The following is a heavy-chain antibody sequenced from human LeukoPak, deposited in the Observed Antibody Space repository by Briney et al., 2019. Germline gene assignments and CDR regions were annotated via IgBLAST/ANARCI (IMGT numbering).Heavy chain of an antibody. D-gene: IGHD6-6*01. CDR2: IYYSGST. V-gene: IGHV4-30-4*08. J-gene: IGHJ4*02. CDR1: GGSISSGDYY. Sequence: SQTLSLTCTVSGGSISSGDYYWSWIRQPPGKGLEWIGYIYYSGSTYYNPSLKSRVTISVDTSKNQFSLKLSSVTAADTAVYYCARGNEYSSPSVHNWGQGTLVTVSS. CDR3: ARGNEYSSPSVHN.